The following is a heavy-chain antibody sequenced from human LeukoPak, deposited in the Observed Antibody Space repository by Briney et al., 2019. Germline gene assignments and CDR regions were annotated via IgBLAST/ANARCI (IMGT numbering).Heavy chain of an antibody. V-gene: IGHV1-3*01. D-gene: IGHD4-11*01. Sequence: ASVKVSCKASGYTFTSYAMHWVRQAPGQRLEWMGWINAGNGNTKYSQKFQGRVTITRDTSASTAHMELSSLRSEDTAVYYCARELSLPAYSNYGYDYWGQGTLVTVSS. CDR2: INAGNGNT. CDR1: GYTFTSYA. CDR3: ARELSLPAYSNYGYDY. J-gene: IGHJ4*02.